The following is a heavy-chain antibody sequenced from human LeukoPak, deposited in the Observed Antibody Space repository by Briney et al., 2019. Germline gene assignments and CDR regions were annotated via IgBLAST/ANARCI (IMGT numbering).Heavy chain of an antibody. CDR2: ISCDGSSK. V-gene: IGHV3-30*18. CDR3: AKDHGGNYYGSGSYLPYYYGMDV. Sequence: GRSLRLSCAASGFTFSSYGMHWVRQAPGKGLEWVAAISCDGSSKYYADSVKGRFTISRDNSKNTLYLQMNSLRAEDTAVYYCAKDHGGNYYGSGSYLPYYYGMDVWGKGTTVTVSS. D-gene: IGHD3-10*01. CDR1: GFTFSSYG. J-gene: IGHJ6*04.